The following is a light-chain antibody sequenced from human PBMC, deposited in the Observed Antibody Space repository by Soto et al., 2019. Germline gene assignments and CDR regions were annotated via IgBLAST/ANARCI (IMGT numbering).Light chain of an antibody. CDR1: SSDVGGYNY. J-gene: IGLJ2*01. V-gene: IGLV2-14*03. CDR3: SSYSSRSIVI. CDR2: DVR. Sequence: QYALTQPASVSGSPGQSITISCTGTSSDVGGYNYISWYQQHPGKAPKFIIYDVRNRPSGVSNRFSGSRSGNTASLTISGLRAEDEADYYCSSYSSRSIVIFGGGTKLTVL.